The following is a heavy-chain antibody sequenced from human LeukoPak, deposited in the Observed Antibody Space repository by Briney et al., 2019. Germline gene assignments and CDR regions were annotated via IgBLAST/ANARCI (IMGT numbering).Heavy chain of an antibody. CDR1: GGSISSYY. CDR3: ARGLAAAGPLVFDP. V-gene: IGHV4-59*01. CDR2: IYYSGST. J-gene: IGHJ5*02. Sequence: SETLSLTCTVSGGSISSYYWSWIRQPPGKGLEWIGYIYYSGSTNYNPSLKSRVTISVDTSKNQFSLKLSSVTAADTAVYYWARGLAAAGPLVFDPWGQGTLVTVSS. D-gene: IGHD6-13*01.